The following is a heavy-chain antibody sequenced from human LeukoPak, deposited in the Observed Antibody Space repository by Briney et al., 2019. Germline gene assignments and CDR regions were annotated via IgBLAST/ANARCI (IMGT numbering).Heavy chain of an antibody. J-gene: IGHJ4*02. V-gene: IGHV1-46*01. D-gene: IGHD4-11*01. CDR3: AKDYSNYCFDN. CDR1: GYISYY. CDR2: INLSGGST. Sequence: GASVKVSCKAPGYISYYIHWVRQAPGQGLEWMGMINLSGGSTSYAQRFQGRVTMTRDTSTSTVYMELSSLRSEDTAVYYCAKDYSNYCFDNWGQGTLVTVSS.